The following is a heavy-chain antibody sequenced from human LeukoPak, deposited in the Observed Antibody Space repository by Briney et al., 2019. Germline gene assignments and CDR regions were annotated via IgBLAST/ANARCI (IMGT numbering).Heavy chain of an antibody. CDR1: GGSISSYY. CDR2: IYYSGST. D-gene: IGHD6-6*01. Sequence: PSETLSLTCTVSGGSISSYYWSWIRQPPGKGLEWIGYIYYSGSTNYNPSLKSRVTISVDTSKNQFSLKLSSVTAADTAVYYCARHKSEYSSSSRFDPWGQGTLVTVSS. CDR3: ARHKSEYSSSSRFDP. J-gene: IGHJ5*02. V-gene: IGHV4-59*08.